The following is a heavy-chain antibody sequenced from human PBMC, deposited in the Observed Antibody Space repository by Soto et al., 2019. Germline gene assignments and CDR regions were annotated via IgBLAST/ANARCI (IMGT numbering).Heavy chain of an antibody. CDR3: ARAIKRWEVNYYFDF. J-gene: IGHJ4*02. V-gene: IGHV1-69*06. Sequence: QVVLLQSGAEVKEPGSSVRVSCQVSGSTFNNFAFSWVRQAPGHGPEWMGGIVVDSNTAEYSQRFQDRVTXTXXXSXXTXYMELGSLTFEDTAVYYCARAIKRWEVNYYFDFWGQGTLVTVSS. CDR2: IVVDSNTA. CDR1: GSTFNNFA. D-gene: IGHD1-26*01.